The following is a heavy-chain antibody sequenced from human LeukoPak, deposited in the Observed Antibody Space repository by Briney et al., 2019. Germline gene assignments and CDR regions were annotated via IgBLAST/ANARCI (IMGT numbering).Heavy chain of an antibody. J-gene: IGHJ6*04. CDR2: IYHSGTT. Sequence: SETLSLTCAVSGGSVSINNWLNWVRQPPGKGLEWIGEIYHSGTTNYNPSLKSRVTIAVDKSKNQFSLKLNSVTAADTAVYYCARDIGSSTPSGVWGKGTTVTVSS. V-gene: IGHV4-4*02. D-gene: IGHD6-13*01. CDR1: GGSVSINNW. CDR3: ARDIGSSTPSGV.